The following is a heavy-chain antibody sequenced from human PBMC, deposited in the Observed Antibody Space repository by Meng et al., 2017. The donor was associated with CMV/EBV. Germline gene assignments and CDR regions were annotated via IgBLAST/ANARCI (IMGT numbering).Heavy chain of an antibody. D-gene: IGHD3-10*01. J-gene: IGHJ6*02. V-gene: IGHV3-15*01. CDR3: TSKRRITMVRGVPTYYYYGMDV. CDR2: IKSKTDGGTT. CDR1: GFTFSNAW. Sequence: GGSLRLSCAASGFTFSNAWMSWVRQAPGKGLEWVGRIKSKTDGGTTDYAAPVKGRFTISRDDSKNTLYLQMNSLKTEDTAMYYCTSKRRITMVRGVPTYYYYGMDVWGQGTTVTVSS.